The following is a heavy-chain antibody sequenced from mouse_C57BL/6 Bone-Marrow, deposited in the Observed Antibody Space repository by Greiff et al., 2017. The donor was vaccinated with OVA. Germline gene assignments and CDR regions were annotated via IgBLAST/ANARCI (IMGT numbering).Heavy chain of an antibody. CDR2: IYPSDSET. D-gene: IGHD2-4*01. CDR3: ARGGYDDDGNYYAMDY. Sequence: VQLQQPGAELVRPGSSVKLSCKASGYTFTSYWMDWVKQRPGQGLEWIGNIYPSDSETHYNQKFKDKATLTVDKSSSTAYMQLSSLTSEDSAVYYCARGGYDDDGNYYAMDYWGQGTSVTVSS. CDR1: GYTFTSYW. J-gene: IGHJ4*01. V-gene: IGHV1-61*01.